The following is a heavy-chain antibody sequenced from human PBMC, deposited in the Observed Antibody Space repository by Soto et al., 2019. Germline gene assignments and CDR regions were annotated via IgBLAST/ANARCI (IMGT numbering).Heavy chain of an antibody. CDR2: ISGSGGST. J-gene: IGHJ4*02. Sequence: GGSLRLSCAASGFTFSSYAMSWVRQAPGKGLEWVSAISGSGGSTYYADSVKGRFTISRDNSKNTLYLQMNSLRAEDTAVYFCANSPARANRYSSSWYYFDYWGQGTLVTVSS. CDR1: GFTFSSYA. V-gene: IGHV3-23*01. D-gene: IGHD6-13*01. CDR3: ANSPARANRYSSSWYYFDY.